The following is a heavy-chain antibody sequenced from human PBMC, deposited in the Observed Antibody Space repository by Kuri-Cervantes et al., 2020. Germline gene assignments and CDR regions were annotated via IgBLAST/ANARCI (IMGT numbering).Heavy chain of an antibody. CDR1: GYTFTGYY. J-gene: IGHJ3*02. CDR2: INPNSGGT. CDR3: TRGEGAKGAFDI. Sequence: ASVKVSCKASGYTFTGYYMHWVRQAPGQGLEWMGWINPNSGGTNYAQKFQGRVTMTRDTSISTAYMELSRLRSDDTAVYYCTRGEGAKGAFDIWGQGTMVTVSS. D-gene: IGHD1-26*01. V-gene: IGHV1-2*02.